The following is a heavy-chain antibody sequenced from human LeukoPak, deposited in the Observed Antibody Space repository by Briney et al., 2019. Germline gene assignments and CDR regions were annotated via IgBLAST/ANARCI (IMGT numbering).Heavy chain of an antibody. CDR1: GYSIATGYF. V-gene: IGHV4-38-2*02. Sequence: SETLSLTCTVSGYSIATGYFWGWVRQPPGKGLEWIASICTAGNTFYNPSLKSRVTISIQTSENQFSLKLNSVTAADTAVYYCARVVPRGGNDDALDIWGQGTMVTASS. CDR2: ICTAGNT. D-gene: IGHD4-23*01. J-gene: IGHJ3*02. CDR3: ARVVPRGGNDDALDI.